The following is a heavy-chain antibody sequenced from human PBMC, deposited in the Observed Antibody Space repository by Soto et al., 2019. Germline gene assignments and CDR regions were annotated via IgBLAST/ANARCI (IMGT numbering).Heavy chain of an antibody. CDR3: AKLPGGDYEAGWFDP. V-gene: IGHV3-23*01. Sequence: EVQLLESGGGLVQPGGSLRLSCAASGFTFSSYAMSWVRQAPGKGLEWVSAISGSGGSTYYADSVKGRFTIARDNSKNTLYLQMNSLRAEDTAVYYCAKLPGGDYEAGWFDPWGQGTLVTVSS. CDR1: GFTFSSYA. J-gene: IGHJ5*02. CDR2: ISGSGGST. D-gene: IGHD4-17*01.